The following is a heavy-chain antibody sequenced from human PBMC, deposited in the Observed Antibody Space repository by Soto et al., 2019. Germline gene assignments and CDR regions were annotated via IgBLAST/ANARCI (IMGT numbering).Heavy chain of an antibody. Sequence: SETLSLTCTVSGYSISSGYYWGWIRQPPGKGLEWIGSIYHSGTTYYNPSLKSRVTISVDTSKNHFSLKLSSVTAADTAVYYCARIHYDILTGYRYYFDYWGQGTLVTVSS. CDR3: ARIHYDILTGYRYYFDY. V-gene: IGHV4-38-2*02. J-gene: IGHJ4*02. D-gene: IGHD3-9*01. CDR2: IYHSGTT. CDR1: GYSISSGYY.